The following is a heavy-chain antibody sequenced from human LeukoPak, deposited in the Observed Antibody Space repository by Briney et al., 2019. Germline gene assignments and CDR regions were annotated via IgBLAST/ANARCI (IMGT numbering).Heavy chain of an antibody. D-gene: IGHD4-17*01. Sequence: GGSLRLSCAASGVTVSNNFMSWVRQAPGKGLEWVANIKEDGSKKNHLDSVKGRFTISRDNAKNFLYLQMNSLRVEDTALYYCARDGDGRGEDFDYWGQGILVTVSS. J-gene: IGHJ4*02. V-gene: IGHV3-7*01. CDR3: ARDGDGRGEDFDY. CDR2: IKEDGSKK. CDR1: GVTVSNNF.